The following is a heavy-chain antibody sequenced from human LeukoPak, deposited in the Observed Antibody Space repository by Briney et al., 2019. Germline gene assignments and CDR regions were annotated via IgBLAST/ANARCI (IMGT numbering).Heavy chain of an antibody. J-gene: IGHJ4*02. CDR1: GFTFNTNA. V-gene: IGHV3-23*01. CDR3: AKDQGY. Sequence: GGSLRLSCAASGFTFNTNAMTWVRQAPGKGLEWVSAISGSGGTTYYADFVKGRFTISRDNSKNTVFLQMDSLRADDTAVYYCAKDQGYWGQGTLVTVSS. CDR2: ISGSGGTT.